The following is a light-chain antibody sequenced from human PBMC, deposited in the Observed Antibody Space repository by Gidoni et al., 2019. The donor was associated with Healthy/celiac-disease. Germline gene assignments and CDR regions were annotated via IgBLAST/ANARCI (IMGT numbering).Light chain of an antibody. V-gene: IGLV1-44*01. Sequence: SVLTHPPSSSGTPAPRVTISCSGSSSNIGSNTVNWYQPLPGTAPKLLIYSNNQRPSGVQDRFAGSKSGTSAALAISGLQSEEEADYYCAAWDDSLNGVFGGGTKLTVL. CDR3: AAWDDSLNGV. J-gene: IGLJ3*02. CDR1: SSNIGSNT. CDR2: SNN.